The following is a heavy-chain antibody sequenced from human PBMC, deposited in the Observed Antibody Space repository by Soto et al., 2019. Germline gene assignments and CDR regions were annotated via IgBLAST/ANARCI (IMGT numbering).Heavy chain of an antibody. Sequence: PSETLSLTCTVSGGFISSYYWSWIRQPPGMALEWIGHIYYSGNTNYNPSLKSRVTISLDTSKNQFSLKLTSVTAADTAVYFCARGSTYTSPDHWGQGTLVTGSS. CDR3: ARGSTYTSPDH. CDR2: IYYSGNT. CDR1: GGFISSYY. D-gene: IGHD2-2*01. J-gene: IGHJ4*02. V-gene: IGHV4-59*01.